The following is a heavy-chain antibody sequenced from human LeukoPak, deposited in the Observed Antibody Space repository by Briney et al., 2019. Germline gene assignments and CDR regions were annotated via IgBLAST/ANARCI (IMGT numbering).Heavy chain of an antibody. D-gene: IGHD3-9*01. V-gene: IGHV1-18*01. CDR1: GYTFTSYG. CDR2: ISAYNGNT. Sequence: SVKVSCKASGYTFTSYGVSWVRQAPGQGLEWMGWISAYNGNTNYAQKLQGRVTMTTDTSTSTAYMELRSLRSDDTAVYYCARDNDILTGYTLNDYWGQGTLVTVSS. CDR3: ARDNDILTGYTLNDY. J-gene: IGHJ4*02.